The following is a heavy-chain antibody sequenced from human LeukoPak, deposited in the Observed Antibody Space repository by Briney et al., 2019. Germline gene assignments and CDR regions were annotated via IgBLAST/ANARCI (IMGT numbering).Heavy chain of an antibody. J-gene: IGHJ3*02. D-gene: IGHD1-26*01. CDR1: GYSFTNYW. CDR3: ARREILVGYAFDI. Sequence: GESLKISCKASGYSFTNYWIGWVRQMPGKGLEWMGVIYPADSNTRYSPSFEGQVTISVDKSISTAYLQWSSLKSSDTAMYYCARREILVGYAFDIWGQGTMVTVSS. V-gene: IGHV5-51*01. CDR2: IYPADSNT.